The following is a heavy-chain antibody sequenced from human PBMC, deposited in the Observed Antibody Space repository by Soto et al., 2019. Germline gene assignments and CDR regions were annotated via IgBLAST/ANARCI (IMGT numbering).Heavy chain of an antibody. V-gene: IGHV3-74*01. D-gene: IGHD1-26*01. Sequence: EVQLVESGGGLVQVGGSLRLSCAASGFSFRSDTMHWVRQVPGKGLVWVSRIKSDGSKFYADSGKGRFTISRDSAKNTLYLEVNSLGVEDTAVYYCVRGMSGRYGYFDYWGQGMLVTVSS. CDR2: IKSDGSK. CDR3: VRGMSGRYGYFDY. CDR1: GFSFRSDT. J-gene: IGHJ4*02.